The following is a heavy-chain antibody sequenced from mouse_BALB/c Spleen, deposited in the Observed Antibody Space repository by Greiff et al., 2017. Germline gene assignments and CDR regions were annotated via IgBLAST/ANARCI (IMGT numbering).Heavy chain of an antibody. Sequence: VQLQQSGPELVKPGASVKMSCKASGYTFTDYYMKWVKQSHGKSLEWIGDINPNNGDTFYNQKFKGKATLTVDKSSSTAYMQLNSLTSEDSAVYYCAREDYYGSSSYYYAMDYWGQGTSVTVSS. J-gene: IGHJ4*01. D-gene: IGHD1-1*01. V-gene: IGHV1-26*01. CDR3: AREDYYGSSSYYYAMDY. CDR2: INPNNGDT. CDR1: GYTFTDYY.